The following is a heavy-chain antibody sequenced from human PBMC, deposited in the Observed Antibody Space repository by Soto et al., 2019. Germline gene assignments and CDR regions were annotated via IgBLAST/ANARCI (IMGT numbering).Heavy chain of an antibody. V-gene: IGHV3-23*01. CDR3: VKDKSGYYSDGIDV. Sequence: EVQLLDSGGGLVQTGGSLRLSCAVSGFTFDTYAMSWIRQAPGRGLEWVSGILGSSAGTSYASEIYTSYADSVKGRFTIARDGSKNTLSLQMNSLRVEDTSLYSCVKDKSGYYSDGIDVWGQGTAVTVSS. J-gene: IGHJ6*02. CDR1: GFTFDTYA. CDR2: ILGSSAGT. D-gene: IGHD3-22*01.